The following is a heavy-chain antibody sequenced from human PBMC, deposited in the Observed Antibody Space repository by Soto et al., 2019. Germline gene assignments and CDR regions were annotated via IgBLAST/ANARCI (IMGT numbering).Heavy chain of an antibody. CDR2: ISAYNGNT. CDR3: AGEPPLRYFDYHGMHA. V-gene: IGHV1-18*01. CDR1: GYTFTSYG. D-gene: IGHD3-9*01. Sequence: QVQLVQSGAEVKKPGASVKVSCKASGYTFTSYGISWVRQAPGQGLEWMGWISAYNGNTNYAQKLQGRVTMTTDTSTSTAHMELRSLRSDDTAVYYCAGEPPLRYFDYHGMHAWGQGTTVTVSS. J-gene: IGHJ6*02.